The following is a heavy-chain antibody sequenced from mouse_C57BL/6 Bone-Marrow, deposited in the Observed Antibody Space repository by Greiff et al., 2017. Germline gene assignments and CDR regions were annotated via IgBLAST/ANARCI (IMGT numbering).Heavy chain of an antibody. CDR2: IYPGNSDT. J-gene: IGHJ3*01. CDR3: TGGIYDYEAWFAY. D-gene: IGHD2-4*01. CDR1: GYTFTSYW. V-gene: IGHV1-5*01. Sequence: EVQLQESGTVLARPGASVKMSCKTSGYTFTSYWMHWVKQRPGQGLEWIGAIYPGNSDTSYNQKFKGKAKLTAVTSASTAYMELSSLTNEDSAVYYCTGGIYDYEAWFAYWGQGTLVTVSA.